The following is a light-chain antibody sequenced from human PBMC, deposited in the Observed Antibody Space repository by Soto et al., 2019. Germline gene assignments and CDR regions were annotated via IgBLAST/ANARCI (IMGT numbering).Light chain of an antibody. CDR3: QQSNDWPLA. V-gene: IGKV3-15*01. Sequence: EIVMTQSPATLSVSPGERATLSCRASHSVNSNLAWYQQKPGQAPRLLIYGASTRATGIPARFSGSASGTEFTLTISSLQSEDFAVYYCQQSNDWPLAFGGGTKVEIK. J-gene: IGKJ4*01. CDR1: HSVNSN. CDR2: GAS.